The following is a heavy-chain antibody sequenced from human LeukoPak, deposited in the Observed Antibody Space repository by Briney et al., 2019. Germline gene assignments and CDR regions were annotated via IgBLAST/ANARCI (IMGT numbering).Heavy chain of an antibody. J-gene: IGHJ3*02. D-gene: IGHD3-22*01. Sequence: ASVKVFCKASGYTFTGYYMHWVRQAPGQGLEWMGWINPHSGGTNYAQKFQGRVTMTRDTSISTAYMELSRLRSDGTAVYYCSRPQTYYYDSSGYHAFDIWGQGTMVTVSS. V-gene: IGHV1-2*02. CDR1: GYTFTGYY. CDR3: SRPQTYYYDSSGYHAFDI. CDR2: INPHSGGT.